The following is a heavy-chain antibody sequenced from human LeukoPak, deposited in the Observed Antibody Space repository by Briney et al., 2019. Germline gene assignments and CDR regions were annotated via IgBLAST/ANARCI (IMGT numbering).Heavy chain of an antibody. CDR1: GGSVSSSGSY. CDR2: IYYSGST. V-gene: IGHV4-61*08. CDR3: ARSNSFYYDS. D-gene: IGHD3-16*01. J-gene: IGHJ5*02. Sequence: SETLSLTCTVSGGSVSSSGSYWSWIRQPPGKGLEWFAYIYYSGSTTYNPSLKSRVIISVDTSKNQFSLRLSSVTAADTAVYYCARSNSFYYDSWGQGILVTVSS.